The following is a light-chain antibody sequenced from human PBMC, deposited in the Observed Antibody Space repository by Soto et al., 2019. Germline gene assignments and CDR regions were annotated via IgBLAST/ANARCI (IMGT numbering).Light chain of an antibody. CDR3: QQFNSYPIT. J-gene: IGKJ5*01. CDR1: QDIRGA. V-gene: IGKV1-13*01. Sequence: AIQVTQSPSSLSASVGDRVTMTCRASQDIRGALACYQQKSGKPPNLLIYDVSTLEGGVPSRFSGSGSGTEFTLTISSLQPEDFGTYYCQQFNSYPITFGHGTRLEIK. CDR2: DVS.